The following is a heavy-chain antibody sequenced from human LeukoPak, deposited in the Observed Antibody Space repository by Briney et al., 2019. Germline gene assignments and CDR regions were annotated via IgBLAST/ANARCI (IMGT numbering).Heavy chain of an antibody. CDR3: ARLSSPGPSSGPDY. Sequence: APVKVSCKASGYTFTGYYMHWVRQAPGQGLEWMGRINPNSGGTNYAQKFQGRVTMTRDTSISAAYMELSRLRSDDTAVYYCARLSSPGPSSGPDYWGQGTLVTVSS. D-gene: IGHD3-22*01. V-gene: IGHV1-2*06. CDR2: INPNSGGT. CDR1: GYTFTGYY. J-gene: IGHJ4*02.